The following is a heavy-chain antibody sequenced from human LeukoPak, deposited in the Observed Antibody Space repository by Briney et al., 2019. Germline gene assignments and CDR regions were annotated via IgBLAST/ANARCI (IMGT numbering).Heavy chain of an antibody. CDR2: IYTSGST. Sequence: PSETLSLTCTVSGSSISNYYWSWIRQPAGKGLEWIGHIYTSGSTNYNPSLKSRVTMSVDTSKNQFSLNLSSVTAADTAVYYCARGGVDWTFECWGQGTLVTVSS. J-gene: IGHJ4*02. V-gene: IGHV4-4*07. CDR1: GSSISNYY. CDR3: ARGGVDWTFEC. D-gene: IGHD3-9*01.